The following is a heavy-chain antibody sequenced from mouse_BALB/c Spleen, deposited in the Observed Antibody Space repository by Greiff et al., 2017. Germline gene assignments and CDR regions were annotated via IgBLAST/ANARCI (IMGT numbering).Heavy chain of an antibody. J-gene: IGHJ4*01. Sequence: EVMLVESGGGLVQPGGSLKLSCAASGFTFSSYTMSWVRQTPEKRLEWVAYISNGGGSTYYPDTVKGRFTISRDNAKNTLYLQVSSLKSEDTAMYYCTRQEYDAMDYWGQGTSVTVSS. CDR3: TRQEYDAMDY. V-gene: IGHV5-12-2*01. CDR1: GFTFSSYT. CDR2: ISNGGGST.